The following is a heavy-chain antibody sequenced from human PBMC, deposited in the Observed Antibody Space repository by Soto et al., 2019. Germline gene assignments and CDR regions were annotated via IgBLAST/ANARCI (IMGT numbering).Heavy chain of an antibody. V-gene: IGHV1-18*01. Sequence: ASVNVSCKASGYTFTSYGISWVRQAPGQGLEWMGWISAYNGNTNYAQELQGRVTMTTDTSTSTAYMELRSLRSDDTAVYYCAREYRRLYDCCAASPLDAFDIWGQGTMVTVSS. CDR3: AREYRRLYDCCAASPLDAFDI. CDR2: ISAYNGNT. D-gene: IGHD3-22*01. CDR1: GYTFTSYG. J-gene: IGHJ3*02.